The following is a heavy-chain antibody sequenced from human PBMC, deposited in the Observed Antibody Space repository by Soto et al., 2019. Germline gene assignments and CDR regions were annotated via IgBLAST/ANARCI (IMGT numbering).Heavy chain of an antibody. D-gene: IGHD3-9*01. CDR1: GFTFSSYA. CDR3: GKAVDFLTSYSDY. V-gene: IGHV3-23*01. J-gene: IGHJ4*02. Sequence: GGSLRLSCAASGFTFSSYAMSWVRQAPGKGLEWVSAISGSGGSTYYADSVEGRFTISRDNSKNTLYLQMNSLRAEDTAGYYRGKAVDFLTSYSDYWGQGTLVTVSS. CDR2: ISGSGGST.